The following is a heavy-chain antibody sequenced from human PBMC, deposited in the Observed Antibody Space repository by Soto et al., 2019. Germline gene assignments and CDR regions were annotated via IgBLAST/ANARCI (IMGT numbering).Heavy chain of an antibody. V-gene: IGHV1-18*01. D-gene: IGHD6-19*01. CDR1: GYTFPSYG. CDR3: ARDDGSGWAYYYYYGMDV. CDR2: ISAYNGNT. J-gene: IGHJ6*02. Sequence: ASVTVSCKASGYTFPSYGVIWVRQAPGQGLEWMGWISAYNGNTNYAQKLQGRVTMTTDTSTSTAYMELRSLRSDDTAVYYCARDDGSGWAYYYYYGMDVWGQGTTVTVSS.